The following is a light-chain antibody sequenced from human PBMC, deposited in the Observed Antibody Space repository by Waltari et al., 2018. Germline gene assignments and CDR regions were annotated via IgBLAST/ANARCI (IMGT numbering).Light chain of an antibody. CDR3: QQSKQWPRRT. Sequence: EIVMTQSPATISVSPGEEVTLSCTASESVGTDVAWYRHKPSQAPRLLIYDAITRATGVPARFSGSGSGTDFTLTINSLQSEDFAIYYCQQSKQWPRRTFGQGTKLEIK. CDR1: ESVGTD. J-gene: IGKJ2*01. V-gene: IGKV3D-15*01. CDR2: DAI.